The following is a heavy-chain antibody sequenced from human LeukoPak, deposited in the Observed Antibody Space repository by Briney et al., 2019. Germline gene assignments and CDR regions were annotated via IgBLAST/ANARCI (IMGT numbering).Heavy chain of an antibody. Sequence: PSETLSLTCTVSGGSISSGDYYWSWIRQPPGKCLEWIGYIYYSGSTYYNPSLKSRVTISVDTSKNQFSLKLSSVTAADTAVYYCAREFKEYCSSTSCYHRYFDYWGQGTLVTVSS. CDR3: AREFKEYCSSTSCYHRYFDY. V-gene: IGHV4-30-4*08. D-gene: IGHD2-2*01. CDR1: GGSISSGDYY. J-gene: IGHJ4*02. CDR2: IYYSGST.